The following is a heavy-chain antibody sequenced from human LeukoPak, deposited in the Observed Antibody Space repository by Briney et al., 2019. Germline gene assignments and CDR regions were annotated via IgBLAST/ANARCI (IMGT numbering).Heavy chain of an antibody. J-gene: IGHJ4*02. CDR3: ARDPTRGNSPFDY. CDR2: ISSSGSTI. V-gene: IGHV3-11*01. D-gene: IGHD4-23*01. CDR1: GFTFSDYY. Sequence: PGGSLRLSCAASGFTFSDYYMSWIRQAPGKGLEWVSYISSSGSTIYYADSVKGRFTISRDNAKNSLYLQMNSLRAEDTAVYYCARDPTRGNSPFDYWGRGTLVTVSS.